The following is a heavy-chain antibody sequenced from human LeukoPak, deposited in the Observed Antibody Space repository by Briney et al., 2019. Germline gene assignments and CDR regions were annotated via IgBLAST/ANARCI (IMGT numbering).Heavy chain of an antibody. CDR3: AELGITMIGVV. V-gene: IGHV3-74*01. CDR2: INSDGSST. J-gene: IGHJ6*04. D-gene: IGHD3-10*02. Sequence: GGSLRLSCAASGFSFSNYWMHWVRQAPGKGLVWVSRINSDGSSTTYADSVKGRFTISRGNAKNTLYLQMNSLRAEDTAVYYCAELGITMIGVVWGKGTTVTISS. CDR1: GFSFSNYW.